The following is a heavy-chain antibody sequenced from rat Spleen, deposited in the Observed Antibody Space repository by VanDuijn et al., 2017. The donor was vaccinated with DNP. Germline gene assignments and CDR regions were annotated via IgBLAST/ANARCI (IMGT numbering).Heavy chain of an antibody. D-gene: IGHD1-1*01. CDR1: GFSLTSYN. V-gene: IGHV2-45*01. Sequence: QVQLMESGPGLVQPSETLSLTCTVSGFSLTSYNVHWVRQPPGKGLEWMGVMWSGGSTDYNSALKSRLSISRDTSKNQVFLKMNSLQSEDTTTYYCARDPYSGDYYFDYWGQGVMVTVSS. J-gene: IGHJ2*01. CDR2: MWSGGST. CDR3: ARDPYSGDYYFDY.